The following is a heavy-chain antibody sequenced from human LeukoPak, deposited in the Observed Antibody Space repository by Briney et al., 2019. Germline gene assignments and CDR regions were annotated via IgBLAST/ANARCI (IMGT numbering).Heavy chain of an antibody. V-gene: IGHV1-18*01. CDR3: ARTVATGRFDY. Sequence: EASVKVSCKASGYTFTSYGISWVRQAPGQGLELMGWISAYNGNTNYAQKLQGRVTMTTDTSTSTAYMELRSLRSDDTAVYYCARTVATGRFDYWGQGTLVTVSS. D-gene: IGHD4-11*01. J-gene: IGHJ4*02. CDR2: ISAYNGNT. CDR1: GYTFTSYG.